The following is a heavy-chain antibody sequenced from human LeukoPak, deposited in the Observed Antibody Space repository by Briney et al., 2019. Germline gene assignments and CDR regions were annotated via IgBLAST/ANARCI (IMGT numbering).Heavy chain of an antibody. CDR1: GFTFSSYA. CDR3: ARSSGSYFSDSPDDY. CDR2: ISYDGSNK. Sequence: PGGSLRLSCAASGFTFSSYAMHWVRQAPGKGLEWVAVISYDGSNKYYADSVKGRFTISRDNSKNTLYLQMNSLRAEDTAVYYCARSSGSYFSDSPDDYWGQGTLVTVSS. V-gene: IGHV3-30*04. J-gene: IGHJ4*02. D-gene: IGHD1-26*01.